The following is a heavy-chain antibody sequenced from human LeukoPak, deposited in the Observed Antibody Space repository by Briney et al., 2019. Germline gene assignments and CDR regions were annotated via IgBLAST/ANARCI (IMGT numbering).Heavy chain of an antibody. CDR3: ARHGRAYSYGLVGN. J-gene: IGHJ4*02. CDR1: GGSISSSPYY. V-gene: IGHV4-39*01. CDR2: IYYSGST. Sequence: SETLSLTCTVSGGSISSSPYYWGWIRQPPGKRLEWIGSIYYSGSTYYNPSLKSRITISVDTSKNQFSLKLSSVTAADTAVYYCARHGRAYSYGLVGNWGQGTLVTVSS. D-gene: IGHD5-18*01.